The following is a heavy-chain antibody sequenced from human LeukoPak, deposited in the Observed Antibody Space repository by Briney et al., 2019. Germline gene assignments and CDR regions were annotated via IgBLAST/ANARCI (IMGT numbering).Heavy chain of an antibody. D-gene: IGHD4-17*01. CDR3: ARLYRDVTTFDY. CDR1: GFTFSSYG. Sequence: GGSLRLSCAASGFTFSSYGMSWVRQAPGRGLEWVASIKQDGGQKHYMDSVKGRFTISRDNAENSLYLQMNSLRAEDTAIYYCARLYRDVTTFDYWGQGTLVTVSS. V-gene: IGHV3-7*01. CDR2: IKQDGGQK. J-gene: IGHJ4*02.